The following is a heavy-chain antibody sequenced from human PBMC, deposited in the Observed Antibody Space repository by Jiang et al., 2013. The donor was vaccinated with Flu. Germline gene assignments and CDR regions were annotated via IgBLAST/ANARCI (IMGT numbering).Heavy chain of an antibody. CDR2: IYFSGTT. D-gene: IGHD4-17*01. CDR1: GDSINSNNYY. J-gene: IGHJ4*02. V-gene: IGHV4-39*07. CDR3: ARNVMTTVTRFFDY. Sequence: GSGLVKPSETLSLTCSVFGDSINSNNYYWGWIRQAPGQGLEWVGSIYFSGTTYQNPSLKSRVTMSLDTSKNQFSLKLRSVTAADTAVYFCARNVMTTVTRFFDYWGQGTLITVSS.